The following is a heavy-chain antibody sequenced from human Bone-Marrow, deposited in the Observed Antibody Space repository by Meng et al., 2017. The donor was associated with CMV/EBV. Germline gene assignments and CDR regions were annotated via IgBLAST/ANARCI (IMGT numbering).Heavy chain of an antibody. CDR1: GYTFASYD. CDR2: MNPNSGNT. Sequence: ASVKVSCKASGYTFASYDINWVRQATGQGLEWMGWMNPNSGNTGYSQKFQGRVTMTRDTSTSTVYMELSSLRSEDTAVYYCARDRYDFWSGYYTPSYNWFDPWGQGTLVTVSS. V-gene: IGHV1-8*01. CDR3: ARDRYDFWSGYYTPSYNWFDP. D-gene: IGHD3-3*01. J-gene: IGHJ5*02.